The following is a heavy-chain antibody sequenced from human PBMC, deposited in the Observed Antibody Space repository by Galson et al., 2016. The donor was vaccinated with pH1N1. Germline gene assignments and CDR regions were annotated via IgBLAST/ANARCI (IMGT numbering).Heavy chain of an antibody. J-gene: IGHJ2*01. V-gene: IGHV1-8*01. CDR1: GYTLTSYD. CDR2: INPNNGNA. Sequence: SVKVSCKASGYTLTSYDINWVRQATGQGLEWMGWINPNNGNADYAPKFQGRVALTRNASINTAYMELSSLTSEDTAVYYCARGPVYWYFDLWGQGTLATVSS. CDR3: ARGPVYWYFDL.